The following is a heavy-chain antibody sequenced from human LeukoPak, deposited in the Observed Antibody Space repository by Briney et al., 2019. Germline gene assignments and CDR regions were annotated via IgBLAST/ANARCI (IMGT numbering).Heavy chain of an antibody. D-gene: IGHD3-22*01. CDR1: GGSISSSSYY. J-gene: IGHJ6*02. CDR2: IYYSGST. CDR3: ARHDSSGYYYYCYGMDV. Sequence: PSETLSLTCTVSGGSISSSSYYWGWIRQPPGKGLEWIGSIYYSGSTYYNPSLKSRVTISVDTSKNQFSLKLSSVTAADTAVYYCARHDSSGYYYYCYGMDVWGQGTTVTVSS. V-gene: IGHV4-39*01.